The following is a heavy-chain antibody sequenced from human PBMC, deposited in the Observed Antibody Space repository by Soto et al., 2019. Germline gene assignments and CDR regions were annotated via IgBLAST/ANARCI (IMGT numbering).Heavy chain of an antibody. CDR1: GYTFTSYG. J-gene: IGHJ4*02. Sequence: ASVKVSCKASGYTFTSYGISWVRQAPGQGLEWMGWISAYNGNTNYAQKLQGRVTMTTDTSTSTAYMELRSLRSDDTAVYYCARKVVPAAKVPNRNDYWGQGTLVTVSS. V-gene: IGHV1-18*01. D-gene: IGHD2-2*01. CDR3: ARKVVPAAKVPNRNDY. CDR2: ISAYNGNT.